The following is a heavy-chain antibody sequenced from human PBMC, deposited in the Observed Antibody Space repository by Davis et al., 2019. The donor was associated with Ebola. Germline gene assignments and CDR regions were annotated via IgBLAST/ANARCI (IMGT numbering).Heavy chain of an antibody. CDR2: VSGYNGNT. J-gene: IGHJ3*02. D-gene: IGHD3-16*01. CDR3: ARDREGEYDI. CDR1: GYTFTSSA. Sequence: ASVQVSCKASGYTFTSSAFSWVRQATGQGLEWVGWVSGYNGNTKYAQKYQGRVTMTTDTSTTTVYMELRNLRFDDAAVYYCARDREGEYDIWGQGTMVNVSS. V-gene: IGHV1-18*01.